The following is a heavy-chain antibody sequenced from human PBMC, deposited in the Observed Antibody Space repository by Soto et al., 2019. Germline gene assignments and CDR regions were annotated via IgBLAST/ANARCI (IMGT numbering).Heavy chain of an antibody. CDR2: INPNSGGT. CDR1: GYTFTGYY. Sequence: AASVKVSCKASGYTFTGYYMHWVRQAPGQGLEWMGWINPNSGGTNYAQKFQGRVTMTRDTSISTAYMELSRLRSDDTAVYYCARARYYDSSGYYNEPWYYFDYWGQGTLVTVSS. CDR3: ARARYYDSSGYYNEPWYYFDY. J-gene: IGHJ4*02. D-gene: IGHD3-22*01. V-gene: IGHV1-2*02.